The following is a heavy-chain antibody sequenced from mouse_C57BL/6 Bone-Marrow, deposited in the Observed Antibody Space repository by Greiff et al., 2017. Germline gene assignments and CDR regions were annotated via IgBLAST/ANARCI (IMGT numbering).Heavy chain of an antibody. J-gene: IGHJ3*01. Sequence: QVQLKQSGAELVRPGASVTLSCKASGYTFTDYEMHWVKQTPVHGLEWIGAIDPETGGTAYNQKFKGKDILTADKSSSTAYMELRSLTSEDSAVYYCTKAWFAYWGQGTLVTVSA. CDR3: TKAWFAY. CDR1: GYTFTDYE. CDR2: IDPETGGT. V-gene: IGHV1-15*01.